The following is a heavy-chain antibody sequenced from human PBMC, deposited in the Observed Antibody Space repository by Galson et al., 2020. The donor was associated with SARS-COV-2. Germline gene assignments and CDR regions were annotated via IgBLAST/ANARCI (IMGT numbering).Heavy chain of an antibody. CDR1: GTSISSGSYY. Sequence: SETLSLTCAVSGTSISSGSYYWSWIRQPAGKGLEWIGRIYTSGSTNYNPSFQSRVTISIDTSKNQFSLELTSVTAADTAVYFCAYGVVAGTGYWGQGILVTVSS. V-gene: IGHV4-61*02. CDR2: IYTSGST. CDR3: AYGVVAGTGY. D-gene: IGHD6-19*01. J-gene: IGHJ4*02.